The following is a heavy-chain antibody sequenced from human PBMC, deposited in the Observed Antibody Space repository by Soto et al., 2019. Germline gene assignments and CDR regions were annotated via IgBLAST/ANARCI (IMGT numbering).Heavy chain of an antibody. Sequence: QVQLVQSGAEVKKPGASVKVSCKASGYTFTSYGISWVRQAPGQGLEWMGWISAYNGNTNYAQKLQGRATMTTDTSTSTDYMELRSLSSDDTAVYYCARYTSHPFGNYGMDVWGQGTTVTVSS. J-gene: IGHJ6*02. V-gene: IGHV1-18*01. CDR3: ARYTSHPFGNYGMDV. D-gene: IGHD3-10*01. CDR1: GYTFTSYG. CDR2: ISAYNGNT.